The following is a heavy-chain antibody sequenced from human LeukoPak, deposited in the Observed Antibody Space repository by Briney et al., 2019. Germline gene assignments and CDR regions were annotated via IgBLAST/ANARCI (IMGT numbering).Heavy chain of an antibody. D-gene: IGHD6-19*01. J-gene: IGHJ6*02. CDR2: MNPNSGNT. CDR3: ASKPYSSGWYWRTYGYGMDV. Sequence: ASVKVSCKASGYTFTSYDINWVRQATGQGLEWMGWMNPNSGNTGYAQKFQGRVTMTRNTSISTAYMELSSLRSEDTAVYYCASKPYSSGWYWRTYGYGMDVWGQGTKVSVSS. CDR1: GYTFTSYD. V-gene: IGHV1-8*01.